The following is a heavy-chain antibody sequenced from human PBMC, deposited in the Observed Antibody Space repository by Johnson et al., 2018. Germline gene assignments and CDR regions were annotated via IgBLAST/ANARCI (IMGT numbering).Heavy chain of an antibody. CDR3: AKDAIEWTLSCALDV. CDR2: TNAAGATT. CDR1: GFTFSTYT. V-gene: IGHV3-23*04. Sequence: VQLVESGGGLVQPGGSLRLSCKASGFTFSTYTMNWVRQRPGEGLEWVGATNAAGATTFYGDSVKGRLSISSDNSKNTLFLHMDSLRADDTALFSCAKDAIEWTLSCALDVGGQGTMVTV. D-gene: IGHD2-15*01. J-gene: IGHJ3*01.